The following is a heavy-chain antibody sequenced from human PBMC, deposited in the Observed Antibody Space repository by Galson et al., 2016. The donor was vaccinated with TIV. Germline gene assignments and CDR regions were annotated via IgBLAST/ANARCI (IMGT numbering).Heavy chain of an antibody. D-gene: IGHD5-24*01. V-gene: IGHV3-15*01. CDR1: GFTFNNAW. CDR2: IKTKTDGGTA. J-gene: IGHJ4*02. CDR3: TTTWPTITTYYFNY. Sequence: SLRLSCAASGFTFNNAWMNWVRQAPGKGLEWVGRIKTKTDGGTADYAAPVKGRFTVSRDDSKNTPYLQMNGLKSEDTAVYYCTTTWPTITTYYFNYWGQGAPVTVSS.